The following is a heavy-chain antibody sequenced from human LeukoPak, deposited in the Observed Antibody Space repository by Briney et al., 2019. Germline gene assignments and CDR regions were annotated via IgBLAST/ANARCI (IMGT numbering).Heavy chain of an antibody. CDR1: GGSISSSSYY. J-gene: IGHJ4*02. Sequence: SEILSLTCTVSGGSISSSSYYWGWIRQPPGKGLEWIGSIYYSGSTYYNPSLKSRVTISVDTSKNQFSLKLSSVTAADTAVYYCAREGDSSSWYWYWGQGTLVTVSS. D-gene: IGHD6-13*01. CDR3: AREGDSSSWYWY. V-gene: IGHV4-39*07. CDR2: IYYSGST.